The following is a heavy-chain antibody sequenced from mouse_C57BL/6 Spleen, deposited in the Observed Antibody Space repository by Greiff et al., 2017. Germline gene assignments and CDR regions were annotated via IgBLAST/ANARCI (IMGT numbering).Heavy chain of an antibody. D-gene: IGHD2-4*01. CDR2: ISSGSSTI. V-gene: IGHV5-17*01. CDR3: ADYHYAMDY. Sequence: EVKLVESGGGLVKPGGSLKLSCAASGFTFSDYGMHWVRQAPEKGLEWVAYISSGSSTIYYADTVKGRFTISRDNAKNTLFLQMTSLRSEDTAMYYCADYHYAMDYWGQGTSVTVSS. J-gene: IGHJ4*01. CDR1: GFTFSDYG.